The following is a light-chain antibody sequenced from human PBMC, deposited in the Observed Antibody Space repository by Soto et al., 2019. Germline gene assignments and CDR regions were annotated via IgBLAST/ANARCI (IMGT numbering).Light chain of an antibody. V-gene: IGKV1-39*01. CDR3: QQRYSTPPT. Sequence: DIPMTPPPSSLSASVRERVTITCLAGQSISSYLNWYQQKKGKAPKLLIYAASSLQSGVPPRFSGSRSGTDVNLTISSLQPEDFATYDCQQRYSTPPTFGQGTKVDIK. J-gene: IGKJ1*01. CDR1: QSISSY. CDR2: AAS.